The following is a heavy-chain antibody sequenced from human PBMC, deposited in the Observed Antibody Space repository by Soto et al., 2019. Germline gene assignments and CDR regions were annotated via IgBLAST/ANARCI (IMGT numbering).Heavy chain of an antibody. CDR1: GGSISSYY. Sequence: PSETLSLTCTVSGGSISSYYWSWIRQPPGKGLEWIGYIYYSGSTNYNPSLKSRVTISVDTSKNQFSLKLSSVTAADTAVYYCAKYYDSSGPDYGMDVWGQGTTVTVSS. CDR3: AKYYDSSGPDYGMDV. V-gene: IGHV4-59*01. D-gene: IGHD3-22*01. CDR2: IYYSGST. J-gene: IGHJ6*02.